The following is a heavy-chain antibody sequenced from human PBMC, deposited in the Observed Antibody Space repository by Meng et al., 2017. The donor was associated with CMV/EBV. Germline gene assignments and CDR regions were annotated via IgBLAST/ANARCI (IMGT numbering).Heavy chain of an antibody. CDR2: INWNGGST. D-gene: IGHD2-2*01. CDR3: ARDLVVPPEDYYYGMDV. Sequence: GESLKISCAASGFTFDDYGMSWVRQAPGKGLEWVSGINWNGGSTGYADSVKGRFTISRDNAKNSLYLQMNSLRAEDTALCYCARDLVVPPEDYYYGMDVWGQGTTVTVSS. J-gene: IGHJ6*02. CDR1: GFTFDDYG. V-gene: IGHV3-20*04.